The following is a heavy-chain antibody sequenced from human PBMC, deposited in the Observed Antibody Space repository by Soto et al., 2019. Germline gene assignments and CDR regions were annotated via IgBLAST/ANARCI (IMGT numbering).Heavy chain of an antibody. CDR3: ARQRHYDFWSGYPPPPLDY. D-gene: IGHD3-3*01. J-gene: IGHJ4*02. CDR2: IYWNDDK. V-gene: IGHV2-5*01. CDR1: GFSLSTSGVG. Sequence: SGPTLVNPTQTLTLTCTFSGFSLSTSGVGVGWIRQPPGKALEWLALIYWNDDKRYSPSLKSRLTITKDTSKNQVVLTKTNMDPVDTATYSCARQRHYDFWSGYPPPPLDYWGQGTLVTVSS.